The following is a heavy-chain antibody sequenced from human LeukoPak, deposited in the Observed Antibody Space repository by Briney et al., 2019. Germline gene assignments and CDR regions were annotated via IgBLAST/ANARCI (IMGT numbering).Heavy chain of an antibody. V-gene: IGHV3-21*01. CDR1: RFTFTGYT. J-gene: IGHJ4*02. CDR2: ISSRGTYI. Sequence: PGGSLRLSCAASRFTFTGYTMNWIRQAPGKGLEWVSSISSRGTYIYYADSVKGRFTISRDNAKNSLYLQMNSLRAEDTAVYYCAREESGSSGWYDYWGQGTLVTVSS. D-gene: IGHD6-19*01. CDR3: AREESGSSGWYDY.